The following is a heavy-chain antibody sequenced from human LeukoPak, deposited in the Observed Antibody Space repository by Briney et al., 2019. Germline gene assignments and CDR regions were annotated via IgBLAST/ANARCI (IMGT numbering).Heavy chain of an antibody. CDR1: GFTFINYY. D-gene: IGHD4/OR15-4a*01. CDR2: INLSGGST. J-gene: IGHJ4*02. V-gene: IGHV1-46*01. Sequence: ASVKVSCKASGFTFINYYMHWVRQAPGQGLEWLGIINLSGGSTHYPQKFQDRVTMTGDTSTSTVYMELSSLRSEDTAVYYCARDLDYGEKSEDYWGQGTLVTVSS. CDR3: ARDLDYGEKSEDY.